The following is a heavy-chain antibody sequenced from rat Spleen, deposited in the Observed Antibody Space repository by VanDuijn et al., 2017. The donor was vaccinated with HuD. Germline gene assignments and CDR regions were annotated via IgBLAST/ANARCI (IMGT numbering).Heavy chain of an antibody. V-gene: IGHV5-25*01. D-gene: IGHD1-9*01. CDR2: ISTGGGDT. J-gene: IGHJ2*01. CDR3: ARRHYGYTDYFDY. Sequence: EVQLVESDGGLVQPGRSLKLSCAASGFTFSDYYMAWVRQAPTKGLEWVASISTGGGDTYYQDSVRGRFTISRDIAKSILFLEMDSLRSEDTATYYCARRHYGYTDYFDYWGQGVMVTVSS. CDR1: GFTFSDYY.